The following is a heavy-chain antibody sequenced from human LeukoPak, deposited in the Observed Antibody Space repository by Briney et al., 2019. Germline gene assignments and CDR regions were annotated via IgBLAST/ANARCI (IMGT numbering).Heavy chain of an antibody. CDR2: IKSDGRA. J-gene: IGHJ1*01. D-gene: IGHD2-21*01. V-gene: IGHV3-74*01. CDR3: ARAPSEIGGYSPDSIRR. Sequence: QSGGSLRLSCAAAGSTLSNELMHCVRQAPGKGLVWVSRIKSDGRANYADSVKGRFTISRDNAKNTGSLQMNSLRAEDTGVYYCARAPSEIGGYSPDSIRRWVQRSLVTVSS. CDR1: GSTLSNEL.